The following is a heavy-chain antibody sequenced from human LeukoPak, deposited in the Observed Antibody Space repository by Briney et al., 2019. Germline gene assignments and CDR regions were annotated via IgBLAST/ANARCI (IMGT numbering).Heavy chain of an antibody. Sequence: ASVKVSCKASGYTFTSYYMHWVRQAPGQGLEWMGIINPSGGSTSYAQKFQGRVTMTRDTSTSTAYMELSSLRSEDTAVYYCARGNKYSYGRSYYFDYWGQGTLVTVSS. CDR3: ARGNKYSYGRSYYFDY. V-gene: IGHV1-46*01. D-gene: IGHD5-18*01. CDR1: GYTFTSYY. J-gene: IGHJ4*02. CDR2: INPSGGST.